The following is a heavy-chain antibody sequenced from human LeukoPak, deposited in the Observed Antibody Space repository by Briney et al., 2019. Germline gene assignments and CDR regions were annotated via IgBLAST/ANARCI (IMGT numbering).Heavy chain of an antibody. Sequence: PGGSLRLSCAASGFTFSSYAMSWVRQAPGKGLEWVSAISGSGGSTYYADSVKGRFTISRDSSKNTLYLQMNSLRAEDTAVYYCARYGITIVRGGKYYFDSWGQGTLVTVSS. CDR1: GFTFSSYA. D-gene: IGHD3-10*01. J-gene: IGHJ4*02. CDR3: ARYGITIVRGGKYYFDS. V-gene: IGHV3-23*01. CDR2: ISGSGGST.